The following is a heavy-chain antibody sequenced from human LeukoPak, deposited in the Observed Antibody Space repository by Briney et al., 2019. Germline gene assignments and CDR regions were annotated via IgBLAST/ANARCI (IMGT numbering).Heavy chain of an antibody. V-gene: IGHV1-8*02. D-gene: IGHD6-25*01. CDR2: MNLYSGDV. Sequence: ASVKVSCKASGYTFTGYYMHWVRQAPGQGLEWMGWMNLYSGDVGYAQKFQGRVTMIRNISETTAYMELSSLRSEDTAVYFCARTAFASGLYGDGFDVWGQGTLVTVSS. CDR1: GYTFTGYY. CDR3: ARTAFASGLYGDGFDV. J-gene: IGHJ3*01.